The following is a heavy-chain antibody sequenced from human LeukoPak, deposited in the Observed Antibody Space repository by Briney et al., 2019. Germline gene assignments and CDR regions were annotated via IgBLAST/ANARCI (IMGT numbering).Heavy chain of an antibody. Sequence: GGSLRLSCAASGFTVSSNYMSWVRQAPGKGLEWVSVLYSGGSTYYADSVKGRFSISRDTSKNTLYLQMNSLRAEDTAVYYCARGISTSGWLDYWGQGTLVTVSS. CDR2: LYSGGST. CDR1: GFTVSSNY. D-gene: IGHD6-19*01. CDR3: ARGISTSGWLDY. V-gene: IGHV3-53*01. J-gene: IGHJ4*02.